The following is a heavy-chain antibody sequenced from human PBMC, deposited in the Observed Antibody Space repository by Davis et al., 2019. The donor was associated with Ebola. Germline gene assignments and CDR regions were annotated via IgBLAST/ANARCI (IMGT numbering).Heavy chain of an antibody. CDR2: ITGTVTYI. CDR1: GGSFSGHS. CDR3: ARGQGSYDFWSGYSHYYYMDV. V-gene: IGHV3-21*01. J-gene: IGHJ6*03. D-gene: IGHD3-3*01. Sequence: ETLSLTCAVYGGSFSGHSWNWVRQAPGKGLEWVSSITGTVTYIYYADSVQGRFTMSRDNAKNSLYLQMNSLRAEDTAVYYCARGQGSYDFWSGYSHYYYMDVWGKGTTVTVSS.